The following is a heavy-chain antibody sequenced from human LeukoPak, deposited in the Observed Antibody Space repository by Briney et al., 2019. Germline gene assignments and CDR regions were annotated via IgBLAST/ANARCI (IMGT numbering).Heavy chain of an antibody. Sequence: GGSLRLSCAASGFTFSSYAMHWVRQAPGKGLEWVAVISYDGSNKYYADSAKGRFTISRDNSKNTLYLQMNSLRAEDTAVYHCARDSKRYYYGSGSYPDYWGQGTLVTVSS. CDR1: GFTFSSYA. D-gene: IGHD3-10*01. CDR3: ARDSKRYYYGSGSYPDY. J-gene: IGHJ4*02. V-gene: IGHV3-30*04. CDR2: ISYDGSNK.